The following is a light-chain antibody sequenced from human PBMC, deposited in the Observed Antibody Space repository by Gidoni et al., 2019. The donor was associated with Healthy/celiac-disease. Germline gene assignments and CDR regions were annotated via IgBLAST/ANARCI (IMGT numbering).Light chain of an antibody. CDR2: AAS. Sequence: DIQMTQSPSSLSASVGDRVTITCRASQSISSYLNWYQQKPGKAPKPLIYAASSLQSGVPERFSGSGSGTDFTLTISRLQPEDFATYYCQQSYSTPRTFGQGTKVEIK. CDR1: QSISSY. CDR3: QQSYSTPRT. J-gene: IGKJ1*01. V-gene: IGKV1-39*01.